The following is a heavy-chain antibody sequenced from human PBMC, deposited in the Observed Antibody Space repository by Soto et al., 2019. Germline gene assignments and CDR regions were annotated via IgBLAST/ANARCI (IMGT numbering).Heavy chain of an antibody. J-gene: IGHJ6*02. CDR1: GGTFSSYA. CDR2: IIPIFGTA. Sequence: SVKVSCRASGGTFSSYAISWVRQAPGQGLEWMGGIIPIFGTANYAQKFQGRVTITADKSTSTAYMELSSLRSEDTAVYYCASLPLGYCSGGSCRSYYYYGMDVWGQGTTVTVSS. V-gene: IGHV1-69*06. CDR3: ASLPLGYCSGGSCRSYYYYGMDV. D-gene: IGHD2-15*01.